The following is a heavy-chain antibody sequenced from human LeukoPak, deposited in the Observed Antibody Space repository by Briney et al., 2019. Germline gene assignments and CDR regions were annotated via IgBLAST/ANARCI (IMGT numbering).Heavy chain of an antibody. D-gene: IGHD5/OR15-5a*01. J-gene: IGHJ4*02. Sequence: GGSLRLSCAASGFTFSNYGMHWVRQAPGKGLEWLTVISTDGNDKHYADSVKGRFTVSRDNSKNTLFLQMNNLRTEDTAVYYCAKDKSVSADYYFDYWGQGTLVTVSS. CDR1: GFTFSNYG. CDR2: ISTDGNDK. CDR3: AKDKSVSADYYFDY. V-gene: IGHV3-30*19.